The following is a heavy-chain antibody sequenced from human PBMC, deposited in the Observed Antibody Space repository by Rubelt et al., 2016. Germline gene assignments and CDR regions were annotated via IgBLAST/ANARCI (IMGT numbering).Heavy chain of an antibody. CDR1: GGSISSTSYY. Sequence: QLQLQESGPGLVKTSETLSLTCTVSGGSISSTSYYWGWIRQPPGKGLEWIGSIYYSGSTYYNPSLKSRVTIAVDTSKNQFSLKLSSVTAADTAVYYCARPAGNRVYYYYYMDVWGKGTTVTVSS. CDR2: IYYSGST. V-gene: IGHV4-39*01. CDR3: ARPAGNRVYYYYYMDV. D-gene: IGHD1-14*01. J-gene: IGHJ6*03.